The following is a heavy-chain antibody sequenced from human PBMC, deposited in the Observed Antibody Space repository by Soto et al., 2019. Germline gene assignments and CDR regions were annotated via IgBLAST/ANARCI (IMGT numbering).Heavy chain of an antibody. CDR3: ARSYDYGDAFDI. D-gene: IGHD4-17*01. CDR1: GFTFSSYG. J-gene: IGHJ3*02. Sequence: QVQLVESGGGVVQPGRSLRLSCAASGFTFSSYGMHWVRQAPGKGLEWVAVIWYDGSNKYYADSVKGRFTISRDNSKNTLYLQMNSLRAEDTAVYYCARSYDYGDAFDIWGQGTMVTVSS. V-gene: IGHV3-33*01. CDR2: IWYDGSNK.